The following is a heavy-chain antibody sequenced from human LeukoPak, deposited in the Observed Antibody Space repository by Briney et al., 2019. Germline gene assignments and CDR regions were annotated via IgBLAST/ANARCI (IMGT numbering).Heavy chain of an antibody. V-gene: IGHV1-46*01. J-gene: IGHJ4*02. CDR3: ARVSAVAVPFPDYFDY. D-gene: IGHD6-19*01. Sequence: ASVKVSCKASGYTFTSYYMHWVRQAPGQGLEWMGIINPSGGSTSYAQKFQGRVTMTRDTSTSTVYMELSSLRSEDTALYYCARVSAVAVPFPDYFDYWGKGTLVTVSS. CDR2: INPSGGST. CDR1: GYTFTSYY.